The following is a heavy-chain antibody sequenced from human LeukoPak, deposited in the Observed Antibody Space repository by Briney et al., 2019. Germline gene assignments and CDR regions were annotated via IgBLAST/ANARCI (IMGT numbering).Heavy chain of an antibody. J-gene: IGHJ4*02. CDR2: IYSDGST. V-gene: IGHV3-53*01. CDR1: GFSVSSNY. Sequence: TGGSLRLSCAASGFSVSSNYITWVRQAPGKGLEWVSVIYSDGSTKYADSVKARFTISRDNSKNTVYLQMNRLRVEDTALYYCARATLDNWGQGNLVTVSS. CDR3: ARATLDN.